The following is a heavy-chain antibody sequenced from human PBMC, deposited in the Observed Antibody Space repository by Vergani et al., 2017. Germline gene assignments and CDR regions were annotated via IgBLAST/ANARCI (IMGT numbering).Heavy chain of an antibody. V-gene: IGHV1-46*03. CDR3: ARGDYGILTGYRY. CDR2: INPSGGHT. J-gene: IGHJ4*02. Sequence: QVQVVQSGAEVKKSGASVKVSCKTSGYTFSNYYMHWVRQAPGQGLEWMGIINPSGGHTNYAQKFQGRVTMTRDTSTSTVYMELSSLRSEDTAIYYCARGDYGILTGYRYLVQGTLVTVSA. D-gene: IGHD3-9*01. CDR1: GYTFSNYY.